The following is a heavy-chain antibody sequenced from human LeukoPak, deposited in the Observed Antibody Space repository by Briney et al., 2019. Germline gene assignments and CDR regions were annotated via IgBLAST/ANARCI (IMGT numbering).Heavy chain of an antibody. D-gene: IGHD2-15*01. Sequence: GGSLRLSCAAAGFTFSSYSINWVRQAPGKVLEWVSSISSSSSYIYYADSVKGRLTISRDNAKNSLYLQMNSLRAEDTAVYYCARADCSGGSCYGYWGQGTLVTVSS. J-gene: IGHJ4*02. CDR1: GFTFSSYS. CDR2: ISSSSSYI. CDR3: ARADCSGGSCYGY. V-gene: IGHV3-21*06.